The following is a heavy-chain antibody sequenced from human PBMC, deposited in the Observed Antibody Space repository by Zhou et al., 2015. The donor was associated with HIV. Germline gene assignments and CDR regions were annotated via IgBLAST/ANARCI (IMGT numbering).Heavy chain of an antibody. Sequence: QVQLVQSGAEVKKPGSSVKVSCKASGGTFSSYAITWVRQAPGQGLEWMGGIIPIFGTANYAQKFQGRVTITADESTSTAYMELSSLRSEDTAVYYCARATRAQQHLENYYYGMDVWGQGTTVTVSS. CDR3: ARATRAQQHLENYYYGMDV. V-gene: IGHV1-69*01. D-gene: IGHD6-13*01. J-gene: IGHJ6*02. CDR2: IIPIFGTA. CDR1: GGTFSSYA.